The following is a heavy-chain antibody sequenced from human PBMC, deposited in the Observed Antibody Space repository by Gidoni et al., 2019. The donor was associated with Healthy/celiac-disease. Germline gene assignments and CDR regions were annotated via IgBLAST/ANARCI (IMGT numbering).Heavy chain of an antibody. CDR1: GFPFSSHG. Sequence: QVQLVESGGGVVQPGRSLRLSCAASGFPFSSHGMPWVRQAPGKGLEWVAVISYDGSNKYYADSVKGRFTISRDNSKNTLYLQMNSLRAEDTAVYYCASAKAAVLRYFDWYGMDVWGQGTTVTVSS. J-gene: IGHJ6*02. CDR2: ISYDGSNK. D-gene: IGHD3-9*01. V-gene: IGHV3-30*03. CDR3: ASAKAAVLRYFDWYGMDV.